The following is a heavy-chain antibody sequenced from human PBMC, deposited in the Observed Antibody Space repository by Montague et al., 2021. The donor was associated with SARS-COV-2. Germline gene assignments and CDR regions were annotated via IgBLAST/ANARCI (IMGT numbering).Heavy chain of an antibody. J-gene: IGHJ6*02. V-gene: IGHV6-1*01. D-gene: IGHD3-3*01. CDR1: GDSVSSNSAA. CDR3: ARGPGVVIILAIYYYYGMDV. Sequence: CAISGDSVSSNSAAWNWIRQSPSRGLEWLGRTYYRSKWYNDYAXXXKXXXTIXPDTSKNQFSLQLSSVTAADTAVYYCARGPGVVIILAIYYYYGMDVWGQGTTVTVSS. CDR2: TYYRSKWYN.